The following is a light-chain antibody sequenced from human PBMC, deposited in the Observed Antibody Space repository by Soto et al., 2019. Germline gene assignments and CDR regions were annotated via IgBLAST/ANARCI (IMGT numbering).Light chain of an antibody. CDR3: QQYGTSPWT. CDR1: QSISNNY. J-gene: IGKJ1*01. CDR2: GIS. V-gene: IGKV3-20*01. Sequence: EMVLTQSPGTLSLSPRERATLSCRASQSISNNYLAWYQQKAGQAPRLLIYGISARATGIPDRFSGSGSGTDFTLTISRLEPEYFAVYYCQQYGTSPWTFGQGTKVEIQ.